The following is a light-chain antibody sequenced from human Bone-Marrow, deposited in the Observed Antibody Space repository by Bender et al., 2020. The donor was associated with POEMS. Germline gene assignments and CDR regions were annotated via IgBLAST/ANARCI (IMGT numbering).Light chain of an antibody. V-gene: IGLV2-14*03. CDR1: SGDIGAYKF. CDR3: SSFAGSNNSL. Sequence: QSALTQPASVSGSPGQSITISCTGTSGDIGAYKFVSWYQQHPGKAPKLIIHDVSYRPSGVSNRFSVSKSGNTASLTISGLQAEDEAAYYCSSFAGSNNSLFGGGTKVTVL. CDR2: DVS. J-gene: IGLJ3*02.